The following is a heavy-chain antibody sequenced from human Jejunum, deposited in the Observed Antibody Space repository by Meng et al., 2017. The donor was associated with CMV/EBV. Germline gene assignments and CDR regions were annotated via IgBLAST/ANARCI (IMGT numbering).Heavy chain of an antibody. CDR2: ITSSGDI. J-gene: IGHJ4*02. CDR3: ASGRPGEFDY. D-gene: IGHD6-6*01. Sequence: LSFAVSGFTFSTYAMNWVRQAPGKGLEWVSGITSSGDIYYIDSVKGRFTISRDNSKNTVYMQMNSLRAEDTAVYYCASGRPGEFDYWGQGTLVTVSS. CDR1: GFTFSTYA. V-gene: IGHV3-23*01.